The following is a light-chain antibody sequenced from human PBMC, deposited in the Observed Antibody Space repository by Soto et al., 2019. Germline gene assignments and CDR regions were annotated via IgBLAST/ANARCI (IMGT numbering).Light chain of an antibody. V-gene: IGKV1-33*01. Sequence: DIQMIQSPSSLSASVGDRVTITCQASQDIKNYLNWYQQKPGKAPNLLIYDASNLKTGVPSRFSGSGSGTHFTFTISSLQPEDIATYYCQHYDHLPPLSFGGGTKAEIK. CDR2: DAS. J-gene: IGKJ4*01. CDR1: QDIKNY. CDR3: QHYDHLPPLS.